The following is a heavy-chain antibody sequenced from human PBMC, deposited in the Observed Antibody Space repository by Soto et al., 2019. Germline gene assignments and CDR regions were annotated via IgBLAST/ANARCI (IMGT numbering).Heavy chain of an antibody. CDR3: ARVRLGCVAVAGKVAY. J-gene: IGHJ4*02. Sequence: QVQLQESGPGLVKPSQTLSLTCTVSGGSISSGGYYWSWIRQHPGKGLEWIGYIYYSGSTYYNPSIKSGVTIAVDTSKNQFCLKLRSVTAAATAGHYCARVRLGCVAVAGKVAYWGQGTLVTVSS. CDR1: GGSISSGGYY. CDR2: IYYSGST. V-gene: IGHV4-31*03. D-gene: IGHD6-19*01.